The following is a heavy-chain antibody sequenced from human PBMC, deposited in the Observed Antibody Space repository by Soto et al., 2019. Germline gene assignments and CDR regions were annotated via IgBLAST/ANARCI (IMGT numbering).Heavy chain of an antibody. CDR2: ISGARAAT. Sequence: PEVSLRLSCVGSGFTFSTYAMSWVRQPPGKGLQWVATISGARAATYYADSVKGRFTISRDNSKSTMFLELDSLRADDSAVYYCAKARPDYSSRWYFFFGSWGQGTPVTVSS. CDR3: AKARPDYSSRWYFFFGS. J-gene: IGHJ4*02. CDR1: GFTFSTYA. V-gene: IGHV3-23*01. D-gene: IGHD4-4*01.